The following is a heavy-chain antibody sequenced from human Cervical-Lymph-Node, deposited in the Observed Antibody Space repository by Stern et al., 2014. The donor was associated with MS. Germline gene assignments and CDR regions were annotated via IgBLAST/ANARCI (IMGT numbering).Heavy chain of an antibody. Sequence: QEQLVQSGAEVKKTGASVKDSCKASGYTFTSYGISWVRQAPGQVFEWKGLCNASNGNTNYSQKLQGRVTMTTDTSTSTAYMELRSLRSDDTSVYYCARGLLGSENAFDIWGQGTMVTVSS. V-gene: IGHV1-18*01. CDR1: GYTFTSYG. D-gene: IGHD2-15*01. J-gene: IGHJ3*02. CDR2: CNASNGNT. CDR3: ARGLLGSENAFDI.